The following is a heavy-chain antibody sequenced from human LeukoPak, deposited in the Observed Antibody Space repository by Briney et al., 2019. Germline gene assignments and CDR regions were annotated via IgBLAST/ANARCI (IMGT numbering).Heavy chain of an antibody. V-gene: IGHV4-4*09. J-gene: IGHJ5*02. CDR2: IYTSGST. CDR1: GGSISSYC. D-gene: IGHD3-3*01. Sequence: SETLSLTCTVSGGSISSYCWSWVRQPPGKGLEWIGYIYTSGSTDYNPSLKSRVTMSVDTSKNQLSMALRFLTAADTAVYYCATSYDAKTAPYDLWGQGTLVTVSS. CDR3: ATSYDAKTAPYDL.